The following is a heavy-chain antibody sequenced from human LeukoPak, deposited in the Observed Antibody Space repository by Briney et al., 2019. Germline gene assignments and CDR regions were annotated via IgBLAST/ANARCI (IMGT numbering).Heavy chain of an antibody. CDR3: ARNGCCSSTSCKYYYYGMDV. Sequence: ASVKVSCKASGGTFSSYAISWVRQAPGQGLEWMGRIIPILGIANYAQKFQGRVTITADKSTSTAYMELSSLRSEDTAVYYCARNGCCSSTSCKYYYYGMDVWGQGTTVTVSS. CDR2: IIPILGIA. V-gene: IGHV1-69*04. D-gene: IGHD2-2*01. CDR1: GGTFSSYA. J-gene: IGHJ6*02.